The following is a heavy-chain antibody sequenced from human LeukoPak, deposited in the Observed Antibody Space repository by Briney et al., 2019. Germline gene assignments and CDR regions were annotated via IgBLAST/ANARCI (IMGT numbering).Heavy chain of an antibody. CDR3: AKIKLYSYGPDY. Sequence: GRSLRLSCAASGFTFSSYAMHWVRQAPGKGLEWVAVISYDGSNKYYADSVKGRFTISRDNSKNTLYLQMNSLRAEDTAVYYCAKIKLYSYGPDYWGQGTLVTVSS. CDR1: GFTFSSYA. V-gene: IGHV3-30-3*01. J-gene: IGHJ4*02. CDR2: ISYDGSNK. D-gene: IGHD5-18*01.